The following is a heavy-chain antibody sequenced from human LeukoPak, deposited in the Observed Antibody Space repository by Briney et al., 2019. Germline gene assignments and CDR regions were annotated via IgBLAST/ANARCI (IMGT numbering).Heavy chain of an antibody. CDR2: IIPIFGTA. V-gene: IGHV1-69*13. Sequence: ASVKVSCKASGGTFSSYAISWVRQAPGQGLEWMGGIIPIFGTANYAQKFQGRVTITADESTSTAYMELSSLRSEDTAVYYCAREISVPAAPGAGKYYFDYWGQGTLATVSS. D-gene: IGHD2-2*01. CDR3: AREISVPAAPGAGKYYFDY. J-gene: IGHJ4*02. CDR1: GGTFSSYA.